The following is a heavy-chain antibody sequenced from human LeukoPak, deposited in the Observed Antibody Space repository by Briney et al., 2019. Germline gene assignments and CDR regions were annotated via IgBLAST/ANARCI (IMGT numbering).Heavy chain of an antibody. D-gene: IGHD2-15*01. CDR3: ARDAASYCSGGSCQPRGHYYYYGMDV. J-gene: IGHJ6*02. CDR1: GYTFTSYG. Sequence: ASVKVSCTASGYTFTSYGISWVRQAPGQGLEWMGWISAYNGNTNYAQKLQGRVTMTTDTSTSTAYLELSSLRSDDTAVYYCARDAASYCSGGSCQPRGHYYYYGMDVWGQGTTVTVSS. V-gene: IGHV1-18*01. CDR2: ISAYNGNT.